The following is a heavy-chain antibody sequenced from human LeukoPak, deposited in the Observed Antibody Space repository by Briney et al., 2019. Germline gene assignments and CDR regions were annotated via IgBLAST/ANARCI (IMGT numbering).Heavy chain of an antibody. CDR3: ARAVPAPCGYCTNGVRRPWGLYY. CDR1: GYTFTGYY. D-gene: IGHD2-8*01. J-gene: IGHJ4*02. CDR2: INPNSGGT. V-gene: IGHV1-2*02. Sequence: GASVKVSCKASGYTFTGYYMHWVRLAPGQGLEWMGWINPNSGGTNYAQKFQGRVTMTRDTSISTAYMELSRLRSDDTAVYYCARAVPAPCGYCTNGVRRPWGLYYWGQGTLVTVSS.